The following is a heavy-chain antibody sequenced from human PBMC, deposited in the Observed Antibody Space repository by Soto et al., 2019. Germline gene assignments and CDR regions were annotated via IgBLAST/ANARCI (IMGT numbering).Heavy chain of an antibody. Sequence: EVQLVESGGGLVQPGGSLRLSCAASGFTFNTFEMSWVRQAPGRGLEWVSFISDDGSRTYYADAVKGRFTISRDNSKYTLYLQMNSLTVEDTAVYACVKGGWLDFWGQGTLVTVSS. CDR2: ISDDGSRT. CDR1: GFTFNTFE. V-gene: IGHV3-23*04. CDR3: VKGGWLDF. J-gene: IGHJ5*01. D-gene: IGHD3-16*01.